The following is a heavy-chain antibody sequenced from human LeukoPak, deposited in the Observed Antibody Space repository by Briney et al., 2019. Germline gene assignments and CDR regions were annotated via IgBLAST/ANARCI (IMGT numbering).Heavy chain of an antibody. D-gene: IGHD5-18*01. CDR1: GGSISSGDYY. CDR3: ATGPIDTAMADYYYYGMDV. V-gene: IGHV4-30-4*01. CDR2: IYYSGST. J-gene: IGHJ6*04. Sequence: PSETLSLTCTVSGGSISSGDYYWSWIRQPPGKGLEWIGYIYYSGSTYYNPSLKSRVTISVDTSKNQFSLKLSSATAADTAVYYCATGPIDTAMADYYYYGMDVWGKETTVTVSS.